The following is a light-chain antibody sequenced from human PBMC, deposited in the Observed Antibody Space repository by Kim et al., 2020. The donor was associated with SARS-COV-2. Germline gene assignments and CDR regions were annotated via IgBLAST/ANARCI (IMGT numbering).Light chain of an antibody. CDR3: MQSMQLPYS. J-gene: IGKJ2*03. CDR2: EVS. Sequence: PASMSCQSSQSLRDSDGKAYLIWYMQKPGQPPHLLIYEVSNRFSGVPDRISDSGSGTDFTLRISRVEAEEAGVYYCMQSMQLPYSFGQGTKLEI. CDR1: QSLRDSDGKAY. V-gene: IGKV2D-29*01.